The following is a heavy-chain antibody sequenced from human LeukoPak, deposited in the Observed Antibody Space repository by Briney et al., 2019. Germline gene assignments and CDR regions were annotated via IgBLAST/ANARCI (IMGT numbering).Heavy chain of an antibody. CDR1: GGSFSGYY. CDR2: IYYSGST. D-gene: IGHD3-3*01. CDR3: ARRGYDFWSGYKNLYFDY. Sequence: PSETLSLTCAVYGGSFSGYYCSWIRQPPGKGLEWIGYIYYSGSTSYNPSLKSRVTISVDTSKNQFSLKLSSVTAADTAVYYCARRGYDFWSGYKNLYFDYWGQGTLVTVSS. V-gene: IGHV4-59*08. J-gene: IGHJ4*02.